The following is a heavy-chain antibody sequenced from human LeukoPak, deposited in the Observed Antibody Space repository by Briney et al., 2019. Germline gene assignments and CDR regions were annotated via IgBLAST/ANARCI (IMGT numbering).Heavy chain of an antibody. CDR3: ARRTMIVVDDAAFDI. V-gene: IGHV3-30*02. Sequence: GGSLRLSCAASGFIFNYYGMHWVRQAPGKGLEWVAFIRYDGSNKYYADFVKGRFTISRDNSKNTLYLQMNSLRAEDTAVYYCARRTMIVVDDAAFDIWGQGTMVTVSS. D-gene: IGHD3-22*01. J-gene: IGHJ3*02. CDR2: IRYDGSNK. CDR1: GFIFNYYG.